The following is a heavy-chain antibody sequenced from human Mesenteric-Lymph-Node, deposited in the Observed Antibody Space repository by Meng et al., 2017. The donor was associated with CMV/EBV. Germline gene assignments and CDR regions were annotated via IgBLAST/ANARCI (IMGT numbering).Heavy chain of an antibody. CDR1: GFSVSNNY. D-gene: IGHD3-3*01. CDR2: MYSGGST. J-gene: IGHJ3*01. Sequence: GESLKISCAVSGFSVSNNYMSWVRQAPGKGLEWVSVMYSGGSTHYADSVKGRFTISRDNCKNTLYLQMDSLRAEDTAVYYCARGDFGVFQDMWGQGTMVTVSS. V-gene: IGHV3-53*01. CDR3: ARGDFGVFQDM.